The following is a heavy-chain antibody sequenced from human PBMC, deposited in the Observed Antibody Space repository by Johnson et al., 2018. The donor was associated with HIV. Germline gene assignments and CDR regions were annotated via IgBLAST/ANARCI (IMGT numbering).Heavy chain of an antibody. CDR2: ISYDGSNK. CDR1: GFSFSSTW. CDR3: AKETRDSRSAFDI. J-gene: IGHJ3*02. Sequence: VQLVESGGGVVQPGGSLRVSCAASGFSFSSTWMTWVRQAPGKGLEWVAVISYDGSNKYYADSVKGRFTISRDNSKKTVYLQMNSLRGEDTAVYYCAKETRDSRSAFDIWGQGTMVTVSS. D-gene: IGHD3-22*01. V-gene: IGHV3-30*18.